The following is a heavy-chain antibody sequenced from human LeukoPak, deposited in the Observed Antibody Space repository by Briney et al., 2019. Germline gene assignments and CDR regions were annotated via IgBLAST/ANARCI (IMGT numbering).Heavy chain of an antibody. CDR1: GFTFSSYG. J-gene: IGHJ4*02. CDR3: AKWASVARDPYLVNY. CDR2: IRYDGSNK. D-gene: IGHD4-23*01. V-gene: IGHV3-30*02. Sequence: GGSLRLSCAASGFTFSSYGMHWVRQAPGKGLEWVAFIRYDGSNKYYADSVKGRFTISRDNSKNTLYLQMNSLRAEDTAVYYCAKWASVARDPYLVNYWGQGTLVTVSS.